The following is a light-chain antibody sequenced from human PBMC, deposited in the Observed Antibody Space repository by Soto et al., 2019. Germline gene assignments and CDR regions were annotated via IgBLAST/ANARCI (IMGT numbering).Light chain of an antibody. J-gene: IGLJ2*01. Sequence: QSVLTQPPSASGSPGQSVTISCTGTSSDVGSSNFVSWYQLHPGKVPKLMIYEVYRRPSGVPDRFSGSKSGNTASLTVSGLQADDEAEYYCCSFGGTSTTGNKIVVLGGGTKLTVL. V-gene: IGLV2-8*01. CDR3: CSFGGTSTTGNKIVV. CDR1: SSDVGSSNF. CDR2: EVY.